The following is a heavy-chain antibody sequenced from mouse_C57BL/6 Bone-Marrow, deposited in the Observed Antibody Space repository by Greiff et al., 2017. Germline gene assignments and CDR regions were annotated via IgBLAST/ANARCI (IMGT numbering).Heavy chain of an antibody. J-gene: IGHJ2*01. CDR1: GYTFTSYG. CDR3: ARGATMVTTDFDY. CDR2: IYPRSGNT. D-gene: IGHD2-2*01. Sequence: QVQLKESGAELARPGASVKLSCKASGYTFTSYGISWVKQRTGQGLEWIGEIYPRSGNTYYNEKFKGKATLTADKSSSTAYMELRSLTSEDSAVYFCARGATMVTTDFDYWGQGTTLTVSS. V-gene: IGHV1-81*01.